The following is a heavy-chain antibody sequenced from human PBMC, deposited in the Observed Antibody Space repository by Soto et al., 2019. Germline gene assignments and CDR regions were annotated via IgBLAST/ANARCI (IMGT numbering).Heavy chain of an antibody. J-gene: IGHJ5*02. CDR1: GGTFSSYA. CDR3: ARAYSRSPDWCDP. V-gene: IGHV1-69*01. D-gene: IGHD6-6*01. CDR2: IIPIFGTA. Sequence: QVQLVQSGAEVKKPGSSVKVSCKASGGTFSSYAISWVRQAPGQGLEWMGGIIPIFGTANYAQKFPGRVKITADESTSTDYMELSRLRYEATAAYYCARAYSRSPDWCDPCGHGSLVTVAA.